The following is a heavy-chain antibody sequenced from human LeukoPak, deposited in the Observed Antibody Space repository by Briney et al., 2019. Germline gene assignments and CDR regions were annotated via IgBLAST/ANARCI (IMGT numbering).Heavy chain of an antibody. V-gene: IGHV3-23*01. D-gene: IGHD6-19*01. CDR3: AKGGGWSPAVLFDY. Sequence: GGSLRLSCAASGFTFSSYAMSWVRQAPGKGLEWVSSIGDSGGGTYYADSVKGRFTISRDNSKNTLYLQMNSLRAEDTAVYYCAKGGGWSPAVLFDYWGQGTLVTVSP. CDR2: IGDSGGGT. CDR1: GFTFSSYA. J-gene: IGHJ4*02.